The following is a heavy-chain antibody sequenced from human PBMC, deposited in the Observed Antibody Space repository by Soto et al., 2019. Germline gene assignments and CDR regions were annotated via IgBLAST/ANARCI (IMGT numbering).Heavy chain of an antibody. CDR2: IYYSGST. D-gene: IGHD2-15*01. J-gene: IGHJ3*02. V-gene: IGHV4-59*01. CDR3: ASCNDAWAI. Sequence: SETLSLTCTVSGGSISSYYWSWIRQPPGKGLEWIGYIYYSGSTNYNPSLKSRVTISVDTSKNQFSLKLSYVTAADTAVDYCASCNDAWAIWGQGTLGTVS. CDR1: GGSISSYY.